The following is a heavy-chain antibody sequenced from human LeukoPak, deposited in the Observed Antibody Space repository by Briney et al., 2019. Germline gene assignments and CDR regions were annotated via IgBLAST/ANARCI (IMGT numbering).Heavy chain of an antibody. J-gene: IGHJ4*02. CDR1: GFTFSNNW. CDR3: ATSTAAAGTD. Sequence: GGSLRLSCAASGFTFSNNWMNWVRQAPGKGLEWVANIKHDGSEKNYVDSVKGRFTISRDNAKNSLYLQMNSLRAEDTAIYYCATSTAAAGTDWGQGTLVTVSS. D-gene: IGHD6-13*01. V-gene: IGHV3-7*03. CDR2: IKHDGSEK.